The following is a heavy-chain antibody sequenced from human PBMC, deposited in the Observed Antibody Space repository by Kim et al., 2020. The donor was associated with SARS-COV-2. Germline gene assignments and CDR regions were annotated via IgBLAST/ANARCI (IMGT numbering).Heavy chain of an antibody. CDR1: GSTFTSSV. Sequence: SVKVSCKASGSTFTSSVMQWVRQARGQRLEWIGWIVLGSGNTHNAQKFQERVTITRDMSTSTAYMELSSLRSEDTAVYYCATAYCGGDCYSFYYYYGLNVWGQGTTVTVSS. D-gene: IGHD2-21*02. CDR2: IVLGSGNT. V-gene: IGHV1-58*02. J-gene: IGHJ6*02. CDR3: ATAYCGGDCYSFYYYYGLNV.